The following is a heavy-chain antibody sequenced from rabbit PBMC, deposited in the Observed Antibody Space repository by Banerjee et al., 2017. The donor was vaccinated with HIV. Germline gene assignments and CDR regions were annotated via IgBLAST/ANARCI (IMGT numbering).Heavy chain of an antibody. CDR2: INSNTGNT. J-gene: IGHJ4*01. V-gene: IGHV1S43*01. Sequence: QEQLVESGGDLVKPGASLTLTCTASGFSFSNGYDMCWVRQAPGKGLEWIACINSNTGNTVYASWVNGRFTISRSTSLNTVDLKMTSLTVADTATYFCGRDRDGDAGYGSLALWGPGTLVTVS. D-gene: IGHD6-1*01. CDR3: GRDRDGDAGYGSLAL. CDR1: GFSFSNGYD.